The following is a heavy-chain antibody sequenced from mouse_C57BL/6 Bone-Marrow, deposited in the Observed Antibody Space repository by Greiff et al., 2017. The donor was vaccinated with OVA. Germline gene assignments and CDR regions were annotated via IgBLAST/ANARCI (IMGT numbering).Heavy chain of an antibody. Sequence: QVQLKQPGAELVKPGASVKVSCKASGYTFTSYWMHWVKQRPGQGLEWIGRIHPSDSDTNYNQKFKGKATLTVDKSSSTAYMQLSSLTSEDSAVYYCAIRDYYDYDVEAMDYWGQGTSVTVSS. CDR2: IHPSDSDT. D-gene: IGHD2-4*01. CDR1: GYTFTSYW. J-gene: IGHJ4*01. CDR3: AIRDYYDYDVEAMDY. V-gene: IGHV1-74*01.